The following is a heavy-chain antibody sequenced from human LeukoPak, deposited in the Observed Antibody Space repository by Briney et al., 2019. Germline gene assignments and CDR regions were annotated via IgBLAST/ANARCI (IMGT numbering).Heavy chain of an antibody. Sequence: GGSLRLSCAASGFTFSSYAMHWVRQAPGKGLEWVSYISSSRSTIYYADSVKGRFTISRDNAKNSLYLQMNSLRDEDTAVYYCARDYYDSSGYYYRVRYFDYWGQGTLVTVSS. V-gene: IGHV3-48*02. CDR1: GFTFSSYA. D-gene: IGHD3-22*01. CDR3: ARDYYDSSGYYYRVRYFDY. J-gene: IGHJ4*02. CDR2: ISSSRSTI.